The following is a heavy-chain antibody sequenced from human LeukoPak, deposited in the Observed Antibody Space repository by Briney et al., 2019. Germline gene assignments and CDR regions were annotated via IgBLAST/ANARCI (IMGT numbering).Heavy chain of an antibody. V-gene: IGHV3-64D*06. J-gene: IGHJ4*02. CDR2: ISSNGDNT. Sequence: AGGSLRLSCSDSGCTFSTYVMHWVRQAPGKGLEYVSAISSNGDNTYYADSVKGRFTISRDNSKNTLYLQMSSLRADDTAVYYCVRGTGYWGQGTLVTVSS. CDR3: VRGTGY. CDR1: GCTFSTYV.